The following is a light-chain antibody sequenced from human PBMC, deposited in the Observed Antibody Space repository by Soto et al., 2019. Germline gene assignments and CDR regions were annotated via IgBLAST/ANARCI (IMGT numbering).Light chain of an antibody. CDR1: SSDIGRNY. CDR3: GTWDSSLTTYV. CDR2: ENN. V-gene: IGLV1-51*02. J-gene: IGLJ1*01. Sequence: QPVLTQPPSVSAAPGQKVTISCSGSSSDIGRNYVSWYQHLPGTAPKLLIYENNKRPSGIPDRLSGSKSGSSATLGITGLQTGDEADDYCGTWDSSLTTYVFGPGTKVPVL.